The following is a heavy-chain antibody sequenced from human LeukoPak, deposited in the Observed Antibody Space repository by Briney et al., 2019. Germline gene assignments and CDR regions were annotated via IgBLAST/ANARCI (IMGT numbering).Heavy chain of an antibody. CDR2: INHSGST. D-gene: IGHD3-22*01. J-gene: IGHJ4*02. V-gene: IGHV4-39*07. Sequence: SETLSLTCTVSGGSISSSSYYWSWIRQPPGKGLKWIGEINHSGSTNYNPSLKSRVTISVDTSKNQFSLKLSSVTAADTAVYYCASIDSSGYERVFDYWGQGTLVTVSS. CDR1: GGSISSSSYY. CDR3: ASIDSSGYERVFDY.